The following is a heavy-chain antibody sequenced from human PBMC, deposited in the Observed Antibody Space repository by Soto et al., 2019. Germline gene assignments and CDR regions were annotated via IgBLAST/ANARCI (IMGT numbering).Heavy chain of an antibody. CDR1: GGSISSSNW. D-gene: IGHD6-13*01. Sequence: QVQLQESGPGLVKPSGTLSLTCAVSGGSISSSNWWSWVRQPPGKGLEWIGEIYHSGSTNYNPSLKGRVTIEADKSESQLSLKLLSVSAADTAVYYCSSIAAAGTNFDCWGQGALVTVSS. V-gene: IGHV4-4*02. CDR2: IYHSGST. J-gene: IGHJ4*02. CDR3: SSIAAAGTNFDC.